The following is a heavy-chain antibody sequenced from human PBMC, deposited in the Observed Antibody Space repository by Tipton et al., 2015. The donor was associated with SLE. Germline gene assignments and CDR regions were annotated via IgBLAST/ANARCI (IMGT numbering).Heavy chain of an antibody. D-gene: IGHD1-1*01. CDR1: GGSISSDDYY. CDR3: ARDLTGTIGSPIYGLDV. CDR2: MSYSGST. Sequence: LRLSCTVSGGSISSDDYYWTWIRQHPGKGLEWIGHMSYSGSTYYNPSLKSRITISVDTSKNHFSLILSSVSAADTAVYYCARDLTGTIGSPIYGLDVWGQGTTVTVSS. V-gene: IGHV4-31*03. J-gene: IGHJ6*02.